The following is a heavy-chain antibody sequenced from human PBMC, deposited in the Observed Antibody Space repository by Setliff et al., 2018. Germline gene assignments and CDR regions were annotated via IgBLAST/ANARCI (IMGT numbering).Heavy chain of an antibody. CDR2: IYTRGST. CDR1: GGSISSGSYY. D-gene: IGHD2-15*01. J-gene: IGHJ4*02. CDR3: ARVMGGYCSGGSCESDY. Sequence: TSETLSLTCTVSGGSISSGSYYWSWIRQPAGKGLEWIGHIYTRGSTNYNPSLKSRVTISVDTSKNQFSLKLSSVTAADTAVYYWARVMGGYCSGGSCESDYWGQGTLVTVSS. V-gene: IGHV4-61*09.